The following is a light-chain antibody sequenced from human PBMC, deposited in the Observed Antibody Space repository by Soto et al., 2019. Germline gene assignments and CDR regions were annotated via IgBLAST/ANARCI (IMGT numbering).Light chain of an antibody. Sequence: DIVMTQSPDSLAVSLGERATINCKSSQSVLHRSNNKNYLAWYQQKPGQPPRLLISWASTRESGVPDRFRGSGSGTDFTLTINGLQTEDVAVYYCQQYYDSRVLSFGGGTKVELK. CDR3: QQYYDSRVLS. CDR2: WAS. CDR1: QSVLHRSNNKNY. J-gene: IGKJ4*01. V-gene: IGKV4-1*01.